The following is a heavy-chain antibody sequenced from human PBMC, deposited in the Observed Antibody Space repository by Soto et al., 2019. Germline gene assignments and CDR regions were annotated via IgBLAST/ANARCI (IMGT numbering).Heavy chain of an antibody. CDR3: ARDEVLRLQPTQSRLYYYYGVVV. CDR2: ISSSSSTI. D-gene: IGHD4-4*01. Sequence: PGGSLRLSCAASGFTFSSYSMNWVRQAPGKGLEWVSYISSSSSTIYYADSVKGRFTISRDNAKNSLYLQMNSLRDEDTAVYYCARDEVLRLQPTQSRLYYYYGVVVCCHGTTVTVPS. V-gene: IGHV3-48*02. CDR1: GFTFSSYS. J-gene: IGHJ6*02.